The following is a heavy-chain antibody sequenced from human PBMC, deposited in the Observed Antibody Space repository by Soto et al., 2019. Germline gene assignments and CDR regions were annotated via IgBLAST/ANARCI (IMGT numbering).Heavy chain of an antibody. CDR3: AKVSSSWYAGFFDL. J-gene: IGHJ4*02. D-gene: IGHD6-13*01. Sequence: EVQLLESGGGLVQPGGSLRLSCTASGFTFSRHAMTWVLQAPGKGLEWVSGLSDSGGSIYYADSVKGRFPISRDNSMNTLYLQMNTRRAEDTAIYYCAKVSSSWYAGFFDLWGQGPLVTGSS. CDR2: LSDSGGSI. CDR1: GFTFSRHA. V-gene: IGHV3-23*01.